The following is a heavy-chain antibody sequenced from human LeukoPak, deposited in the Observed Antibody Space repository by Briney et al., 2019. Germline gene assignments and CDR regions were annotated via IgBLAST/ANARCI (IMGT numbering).Heavy chain of an antibody. D-gene: IGHD3-10*01. CDR1: GFTFSSHV. Sequence: GGSLRLSCAASGFTFSSHVMSWDRQAPGKGLEWVSTISGGGDSTYYADSVKGRFSISRDNSKNTLYLQMNSLRAEDTAVYYCAKREYYYGSGSSYYFDSWGQGTLVTVSS. CDR3: AKREYYYGSGSSYYFDS. CDR2: ISGGGDST. J-gene: IGHJ4*02. V-gene: IGHV3-23*01.